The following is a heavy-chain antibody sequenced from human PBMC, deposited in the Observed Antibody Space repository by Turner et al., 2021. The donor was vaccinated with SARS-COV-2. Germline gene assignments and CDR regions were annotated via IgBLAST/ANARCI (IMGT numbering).Heavy chain of an antibody. V-gene: IGHV4-34*01. CDR2: IDHNGSA. CDR3: ARGWGGYNFSFDY. D-gene: IGHD5-12*01. Sequence: QVQLVQSGAGLLKPSETLSLTCAISGGPFRGYFWSWIRQPPGKGLEWIAEIDHNGSANYNPSLKSRGALSVDNLKRHFSMMMHSVTAADKAIYYCARGWGGYNFSFDYWGRGALVAVSS. J-gene: IGHJ4*02. CDR1: GGPFRGYF.